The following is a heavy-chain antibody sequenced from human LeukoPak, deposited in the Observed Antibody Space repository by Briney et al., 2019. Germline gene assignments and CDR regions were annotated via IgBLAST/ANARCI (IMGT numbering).Heavy chain of an antibody. D-gene: IGHD5-18*01. CDR3: ARVGYSYGGYYYYYMDV. J-gene: IGHJ6*03. CDR1: GFTFDDYA. V-gene: IGHV3-9*01. CDR2: ISWNSGSI. Sequence: PGRSLRLSCAASGFTFDDYAMHWVRQAPGKGLEWVSGISWNSGSIGYADSVKGRFTISRDNAKNSLYLQMNSLRAEDTAVYYCARVGYSYGGYYYYYMDVWGKGTTVTVSS.